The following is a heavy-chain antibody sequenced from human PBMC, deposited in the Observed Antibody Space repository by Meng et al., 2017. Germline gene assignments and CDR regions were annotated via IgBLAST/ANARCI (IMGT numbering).Heavy chain of an antibody. CDR1: GYTFTGYY. CDR2: INPNSGGT. Sequence: ASVKVSCKASGYTFTGYYMHWVRQAPGQGLEWMGWINPNSGGTNYARKFQGRVTMTRDTSISTAYMELSRLRSDDTAVYYCARGSSSSWAHFDYWGQGTLVTVSS. J-gene: IGHJ4*02. V-gene: IGHV1-2*02. CDR3: ARGSSSSWAHFDY. D-gene: IGHD6-13*01.